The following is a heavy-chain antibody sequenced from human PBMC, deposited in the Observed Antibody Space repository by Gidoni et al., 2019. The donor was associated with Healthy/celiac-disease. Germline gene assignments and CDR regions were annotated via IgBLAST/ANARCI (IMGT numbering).Heavy chain of an antibody. J-gene: IGHJ6*02. Sequence: QVQLQQWGAGLLKPSETLSLTCAVYGGSFSGYYWSWIRQPPGKGLEWIGEINHSGSTNYNPSLKSRVTISVDTSKNQFSLKLSSVTAADTAVYYCARAMVRGAPVYYGMDVWGQGTTVTVSS. CDR1: GGSFSGYY. CDR2: INHSGST. V-gene: IGHV4-34*01. D-gene: IGHD3-10*01. CDR3: ARAMVRGAPVYYGMDV.